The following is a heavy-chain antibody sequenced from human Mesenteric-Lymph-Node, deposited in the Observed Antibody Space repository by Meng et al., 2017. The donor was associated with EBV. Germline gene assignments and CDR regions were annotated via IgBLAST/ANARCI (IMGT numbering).Heavy chain of an antibody. CDR2: FLPVFGTA. CDR1: GGSFSSYA. D-gene: IGHD6-19*01. CDR3: ARDNIAVAGMSNWFDP. J-gene: IGHJ5*02. V-gene: IGHV1-69*18. Sequence: QGLLGQSGAEWKKPGSSVKVSCKAYGGSFSSYAISWLRQAPGQGLEWMGTFLPVFGTADYAQKFQGRVTITADESTSTVYMEVRSLRSDDTAVYFCARDNIAVAGMSNWFDPWGQGTLVTVSS.